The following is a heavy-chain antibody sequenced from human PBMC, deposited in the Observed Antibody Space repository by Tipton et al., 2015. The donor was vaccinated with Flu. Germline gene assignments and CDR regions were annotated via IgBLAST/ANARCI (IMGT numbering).Heavy chain of an antibody. CDR3: ARGGFSGFESGPFDS. CDR1: GDSITNYF. D-gene: IGHD5-12*01. V-gene: IGHV4-59*01. J-gene: IGHJ4*02. Sequence: LRLSCTVSGDSITNYFLNWIRQPPGKGLEWIGYVYYNGSTNYTPSLKSRVTISLDTSKNQFSLKVNSVTAADTAVYYCARGGFSGFESGPFDSWGQGTLVTVSS. CDR2: VYYNGST.